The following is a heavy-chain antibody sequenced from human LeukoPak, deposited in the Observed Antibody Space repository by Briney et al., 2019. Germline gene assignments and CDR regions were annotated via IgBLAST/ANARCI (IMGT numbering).Heavy chain of an antibody. V-gene: IGHV4-31*03. CDR3: ARGGDRRGFDY. Sequence: TLSLTFIVSGGSISSGGYYWSWIRQHPGKGLEWIGYIYDSGTTYYNPSLKSRVSISVDTSKNQFSLKLSSVTAADTAVYYCARGGDRRGFDYWGQGTMVTVSS. D-gene: IGHD1-14*01. CDR2: IYDSGTT. CDR1: GGSISSGGYY. J-gene: IGHJ4*02.